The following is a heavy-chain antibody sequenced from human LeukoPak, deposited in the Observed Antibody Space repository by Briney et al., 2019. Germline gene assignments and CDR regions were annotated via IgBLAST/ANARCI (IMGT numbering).Heavy chain of an antibody. D-gene: IGHD3-10*01. J-gene: IGHJ6*02. V-gene: IGHV4-34*01. Sequence: SETLSLTCAVYGGSFSGYYWSWIRQPPGKGLEWIGEINHSGSTNYNPSLKGRVTISVDTSKNQFSLKLSSVTAADTAVYYCAALGSGSYYYYYGMDVWGQGTTVTVSS. CDR2: INHSGST. CDR3: AALGSGSYYYYYGMDV. CDR1: GGSFSGYY.